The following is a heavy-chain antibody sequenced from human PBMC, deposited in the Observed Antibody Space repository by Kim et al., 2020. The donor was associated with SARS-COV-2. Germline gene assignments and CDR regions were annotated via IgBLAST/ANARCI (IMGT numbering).Heavy chain of an antibody. J-gene: IGHJ4*02. V-gene: IGHV4-31*02. D-gene: IGHD3-3*01. Sequence: PSLKGRAGISVDTSKNQFSLKLTSVTAADTAVYYCARGITVSGVAGAFFDFWGQGTLLTVSS. CDR3: ARGITVSGVAGAFFDF.